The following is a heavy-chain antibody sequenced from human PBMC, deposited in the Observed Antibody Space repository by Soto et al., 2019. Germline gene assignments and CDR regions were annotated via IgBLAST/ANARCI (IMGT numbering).Heavy chain of an antibody. J-gene: IGHJ5*02. D-gene: IGHD7-27*01. Sequence: GGSLRLSCAASGFTFSSYAMSWVRQAPGKGLEWVSAISGSGGSTYYADPVKGRFTISRDNSKNTLYLQMNSLRAEDTAVYYCAKDRPSLGFLNWFDPWGQGTLVTVSS. CDR2: ISGSGGST. CDR1: GFTFSSYA. CDR3: AKDRPSLGFLNWFDP. V-gene: IGHV3-23*01.